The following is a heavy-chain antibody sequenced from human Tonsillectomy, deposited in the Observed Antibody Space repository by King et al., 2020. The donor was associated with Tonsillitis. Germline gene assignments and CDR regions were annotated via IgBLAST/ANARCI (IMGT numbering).Heavy chain of an antibody. Sequence: VQLQESGPGLVKPSETLSLTCAVSGNSINSGYYWGWIRQPPGKGLEWIGSIYHSGSTYYNPSLKSRVTISVDTSKNQFSLRLSSVTAADTAVYYCAQGGLYGGYDLGEYYFNSWGQGPLPPVSS. CDR3: AQGGLYGGYDLGEYYFNS. D-gene: IGHD5-12*01. V-gene: IGHV4-38-2*01. J-gene: IGHJ4*02. CDR1: GNSINSGYY. CDR2: IYHSGST.